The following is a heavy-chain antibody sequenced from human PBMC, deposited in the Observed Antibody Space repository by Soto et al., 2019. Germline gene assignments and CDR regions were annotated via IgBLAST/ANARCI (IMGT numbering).Heavy chain of an antibody. V-gene: IGHV3-64D*08. Sequence: GVLRLSCSASGFTFSDYSMHWVRQAPGKGLEYVSAISNNGDSTYYEDSVKGRFTILRDNSKNTLYLQMSSLRPEDTAVYYCVNWNYGLSTDYWGQGTLVTVSS. D-gene: IGHD1-7*01. J-gene: IGHJ4*02. CDR1: GFTFSDYS. CDR3: VNWNYGLSTDY. CDR2: ISNNGDST.